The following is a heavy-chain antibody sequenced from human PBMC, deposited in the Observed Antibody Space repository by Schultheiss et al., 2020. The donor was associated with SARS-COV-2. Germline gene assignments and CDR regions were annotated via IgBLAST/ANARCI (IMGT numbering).Heavy chain of an antibody. D-gene: IGHD6-13*01. CDR1: GGSISSGYS. Sequence: SETLSLTCTVSGGSISSGYSWGWIRQPPGKGLEWIGSIYHSGTSYYNPSLKSRVTISVDTSKNQFSLKLSSVTAADTAVYYCARNGVPQSALIAAAGTDYFDLWGRGTLVTVSS. CDR3: ARNGVPQSALIAAAGTDYFDL. J-gene: IGHJ2*01. CDR2: IYHSGTS. V-gene: IGHV4-38-2*02.